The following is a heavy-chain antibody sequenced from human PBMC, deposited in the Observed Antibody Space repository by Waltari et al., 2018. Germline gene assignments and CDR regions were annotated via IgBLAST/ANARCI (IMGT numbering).Heavy chain of an antibody. D-gene: IGHD6-19*01. V-gene: IGHV4-34*01. CDR2: IYPGDSET. Sequence: QVQLQQWGAGLLKPSETLSLTCAVYGGSFSGYYWSWIRQPPGKGLEWMGIIYPGDSETGYIPSFLVQGTISAGKASSTAYLQVISLKSSDTSMYYCARYPDHREQCLYAMYYYGMDVWGQGTTVTVSS. CDR1: GGSFSGYY. J-gene: IGHJ6*02. CDR3: ARYPDHREQCLYAMYYYGMDV.